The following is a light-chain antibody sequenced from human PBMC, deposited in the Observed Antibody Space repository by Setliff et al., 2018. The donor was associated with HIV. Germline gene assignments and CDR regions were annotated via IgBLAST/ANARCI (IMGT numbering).Light chain of an antibody. J-gene: IGLJ1*01. CDR1: SRALGAFHF. CDR3: NSYTSNITGV. Sequence: QSVLAQPASVSGSPGQSVSISCTATSRALGAFHFVSWYQQHPGEAPRLMIYDVNNRPSGVSNRFSGSKSGNTASLTISGLQAEDEADYYCNSYTSNITGVFGTGTKVTVL. CDR2: DVN. V-gene: IGLV2-14*03.